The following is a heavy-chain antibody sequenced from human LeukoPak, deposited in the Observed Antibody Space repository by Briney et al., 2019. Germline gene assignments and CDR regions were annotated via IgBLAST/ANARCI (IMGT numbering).Heavy chain of an antibody. V-gene: IGHV4-4*02. J-gene: IGHJ5*02. CDR1: GFTFSKAW. CDR3: ASSNAYNWFDP. CDR2: VFHTGST. Sequence: GSLRLSCAASGFTFSKAWMNWVRQPPGKGLEWIGEVFHTGSTKCNPSLKSRVTMSVDKSTNQYSLKLTSVTAADTAVYYCASSNAYNWFDPWGQGTLVTVSS.